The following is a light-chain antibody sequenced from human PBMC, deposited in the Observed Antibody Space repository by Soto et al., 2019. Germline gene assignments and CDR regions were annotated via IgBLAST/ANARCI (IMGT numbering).Light chain of an antibody. Sequence: EVVMTQSPATLSVSPGERATLSCRASESVGRTLACYQQRPGQAPRLLISDASTRATVIPGRFGGSGSGTDFTLPISSLQSEDFAVYYCHRYDNWPLTFGGGTRWIS. J-gene: IGKJ4*01. CDR3: HRYDNWPLT. V-gene: IGKV3-15*01. CDR1: ESVGRT. CDR2: DAS.